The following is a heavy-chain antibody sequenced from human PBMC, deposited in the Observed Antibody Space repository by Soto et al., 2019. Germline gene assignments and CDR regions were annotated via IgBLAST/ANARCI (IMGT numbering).Heavy chain of an antibody. Sequence: ASVKVSCKASGYTFTSYGISWVRQAPGQGLEWMGWISAYNGNTNHAQKLQGRVTMTTDTSTSTAYMELRSLRFDDTAVYYCAMCPRGYSYGYIHYYGMDVWGQGTRVTVSS. CDR3: AMCPRGYSYGYIHYYGMDV. V-gene: IGHV1-18*01. J-gene: IGHJ6*02. CDR1: GYTFTSYG. CDR2: ISAYNGNT. D-gene: IGHD5-18*01.